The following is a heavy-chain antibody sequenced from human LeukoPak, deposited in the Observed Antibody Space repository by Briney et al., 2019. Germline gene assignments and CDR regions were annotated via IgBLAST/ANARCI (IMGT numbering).Heavy chain of an antibody. Sequence: SETLSLTCTVSGGSISSYYWSWLRQPPGKGLEWIGYIYYSGSTNYNPSLKSRVTISVDTSKNQFSLKLSSVTAADTAVYYCAREAESYYDSSGYYRQYNIFDYWGQGTLVTVSS. CDR3: AREAESYYDSSGYYRQYNIFDY. D-gene: IGHD3-22*01. V-gene: IGHV4-59*01. CDR2: IYYSGST. CDR1: GGSISSYY. J-gene: IGHJ4*02.